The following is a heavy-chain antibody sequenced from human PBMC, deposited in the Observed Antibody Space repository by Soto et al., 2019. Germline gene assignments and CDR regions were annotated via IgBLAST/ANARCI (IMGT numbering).Heavy chain of an antibody. J-gene: IGHJ4*02. Sequence: QVHLQESGPGLVKPSETLSLTCAVSSASLDSDNWSWIRQPPGKGLEWIGYIYPNGRTNYNPSLRGPVAKSIDQSQKHFSLALDSVFAADAAVYFCARMRGLGEISPFFDHWGQGTQVTVSS. D-gene: IGHD3-16*02. CDR3: ARMRGLGEISPFFDH. CDR2: IYPNGRT. CDR1: SASLDSDN. V-gene: IGHV4-59*01.